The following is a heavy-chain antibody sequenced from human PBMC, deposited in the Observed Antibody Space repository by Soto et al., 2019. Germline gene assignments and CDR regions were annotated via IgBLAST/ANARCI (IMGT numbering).Heavy chain of an antibody. CDR2: ITHSGTYV. CDR1: GFTFSEYS. J-gene: IGHJ4*02. CDR3: ARARCNDWYSDY. V-gene: IGHV3-21*01. D-gene: IGHD1-1*01. Sequence: DVQLVESGGGLVRPGGSLRLSCTASGFTFSEYSMSWVRQAPGKGLEWVSSITHSGTYVYYADSVKGRFTISRDSASNSLFLQMTSLRAEDTAVYHCARARCNDWYSDYWGQGTLVTVSS.